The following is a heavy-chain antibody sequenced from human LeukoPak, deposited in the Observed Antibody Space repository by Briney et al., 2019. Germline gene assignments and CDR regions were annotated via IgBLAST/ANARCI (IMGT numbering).Heavy chain of an antibody. V-gene: IGHV1-46*01. CDR1: GYTFTSYY. CDR2: INPSGGST. J-gene: IGHJ5*02. D-gene: IGHD3-3*01. Sequence: ASVKVSCKASGYTFTSYYMHWVRQAPGQGLEWMGIINPSGGSTSYAQKFQGRVTMTRDTSTSTVYMELTGLSSDDTAVYYCARSWSMYTFDPWGQGTQVTVSS. CDR3: ARSWSMYTFDP.